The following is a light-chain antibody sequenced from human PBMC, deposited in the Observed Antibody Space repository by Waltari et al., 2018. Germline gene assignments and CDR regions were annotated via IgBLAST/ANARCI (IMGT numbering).Light chain of an antibody. CDR3: QSYANSPEWV. V-gene: IGLV1-40*01. CDR2: ASN. J-gene: IGLJ3*02. CDR1: SSNIGADYD. Sequence: QSVLTQPPSVSGAPGQSVTISCTGDSSNIGADYDVLWYQQLPGAAPKLLIYASNSRPSGVPDRFAGSRSDTSASLTITDLRPEDEADYYCQSYANSPEWVFGGGTKLTVL.